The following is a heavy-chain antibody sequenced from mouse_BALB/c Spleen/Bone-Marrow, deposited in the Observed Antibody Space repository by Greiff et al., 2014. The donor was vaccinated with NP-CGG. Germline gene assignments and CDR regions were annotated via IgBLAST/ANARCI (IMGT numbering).Heavy chain of an antibody. J-gene: IGHJ2*01. V-gene: IGHV14-1*02. CDR3: VAYYRYEYYFDY. Sequence: VQLQQSGAELVRPGALVKLSCKASGFNIKDNYMHWVKQRPEQGLEWIGWIDPENGNTIYDPKFQGKASITADTSSNTAYLQLSSLTSEDTAVYYCVAYYRYEYYFDYWGQGTTLTVSS. CDR1: GFNIKDNY. CDR2: IDPENGNT. D-gene: IGHD2-14*01.